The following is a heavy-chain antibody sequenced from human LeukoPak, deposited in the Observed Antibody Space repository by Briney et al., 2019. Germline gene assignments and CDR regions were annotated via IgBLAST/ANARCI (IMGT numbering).Heavy chain of an antibody. CDR2: ISAYNGNT. V-gene: IGHV1-18*01. CDR1: GYTFTSYG. Sequence: GASVKVSCKASGYTFTSYGISWVRQAPGQGLEWMGWISAYNGNTNYAQKLQGRVTMTTDTSTSTAYMELRSLRSDDTAVYYCARVGDRNYYYYYMDVWGKGTTVTVSS. CDR3: ARVGDRNYYYYYMDV. J-gene: IGHJ6*03.